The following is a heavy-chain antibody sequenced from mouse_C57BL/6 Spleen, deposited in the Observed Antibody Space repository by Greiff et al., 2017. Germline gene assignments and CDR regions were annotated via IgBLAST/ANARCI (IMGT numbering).Heavy chain of an antibody. CDR3: TIGYHYAMDY. CDR1: GFNIKDDY. J-gene: IGHJ4*01. V-gene: IGHV14-4*01. D-gene: IGHD2-2*01. Sequence: EVKLVESGAELVRPGASVKLSCTASGFNIKDDYMHWVKQRPEQGLEWIGWIDPENGDTEYASKFQGKATITADTSSNTAYLQLSSLTSEDTAVYYCTIGYHYAMDYWGQGTSVTVSS. CDR2: IDPENGDT.